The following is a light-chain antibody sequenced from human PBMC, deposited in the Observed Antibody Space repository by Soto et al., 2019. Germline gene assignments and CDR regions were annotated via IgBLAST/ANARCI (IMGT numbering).Light chain of an antibody. CDR1: QSISSY. CDR2: AAP. J-gene: IGKJ2*01. V-gene: IGKV1-39*01. Sequence: DIQMTQSPSSLSASVGDRVTITCRASQSISSYLNWYQQKPGKAPKLLIYAAPSLQSGVTSRFSGSGSGTDFTLTISSLQPEDFATYYCQQSYSTPSTVGQGTKLEIK. CDR3: QQSYSTPST.